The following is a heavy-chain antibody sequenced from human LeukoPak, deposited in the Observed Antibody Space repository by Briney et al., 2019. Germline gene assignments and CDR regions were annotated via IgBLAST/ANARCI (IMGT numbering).Heavy chain of an antibody. J-gene: IGHJ5*02. CDR3: ARGGLRFLEWLSPPGNWFDP. CDR1: GFTFDDYG. V-gene: IGHV3-20*04. CDR2: INWNGGST. Sequence: PGGSLRLSCAASGFTFDDYGMSWVRQAPGKGLEWVSGINWNGGSTGYADSVKGRFTISRDNAKNTLYLQMNSLRAEDTAVYYCARGGLRFLEWLSPPGNWFDPWGQGTLVTVSS. D-gene: IGHD3-3*01.